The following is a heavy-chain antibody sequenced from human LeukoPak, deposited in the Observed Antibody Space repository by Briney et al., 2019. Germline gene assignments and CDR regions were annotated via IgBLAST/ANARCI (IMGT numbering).Heavy chain of an antibody. Sequence: PGGSLRLSCAASGFTFSSYAMSWVRQAPGKGLEWVSAISGSGGSTYYADSVKGRFTISRDNSKNTLYLQMNSLRAEDTAVYYCAKRPDREVVAITVGSYYFDYWGQGTLVTVSS. J-gene: IGHJ4*02. V-gene: IGHV3-23*01. CDR3: AKRPDREVVAITVGSYYFDY. CDR2: ISGSGGST. D-gene: IGHD3-22*01. CDR1: GFTFSSYA.